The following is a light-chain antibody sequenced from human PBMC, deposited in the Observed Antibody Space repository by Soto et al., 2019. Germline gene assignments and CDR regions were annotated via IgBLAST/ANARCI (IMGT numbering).Light chain of an antibody. CDR2: GAS. Sequence: VLTQSPETLSLPPGERATVSCRAGQSISGTFLNWYQQKTGQAPRLLIYGASNRATGTPDRFSGSWSGTDFTLTISRLEPEDFAVYFCQQYDNLSWTFGQGTKVDIK. CDR3: QQYDNLSWT. J-gene: IGKJ1*01. CDR1: QSISGTF. V-gene: IGKV3-20*01.